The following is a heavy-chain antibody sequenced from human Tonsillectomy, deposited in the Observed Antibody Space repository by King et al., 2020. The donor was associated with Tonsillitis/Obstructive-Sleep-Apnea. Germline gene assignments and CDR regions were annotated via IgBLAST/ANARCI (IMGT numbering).Heavy chain of an antibody. J-gene: IGHJ3*02. CDR2: IYYSGST. CDR1: GGSISRGGYY. CDR3: ARDNSPRFWEWLSPHSFDI. D-gene: IGHD3-3*01. V-gene: IGHV4-31*03. Sequence: VQLQESGPGLVKPSQTLSLTCTVSGGSISRGGYYWSWIRQHPGKGLEWIGYIYYSGSTYYNPSLKSRVIISVDTSKNQFSLKLSSVTAADTAVYYCARDNSPRFWEWLSPHSFDIWGQGTMLTVSS.